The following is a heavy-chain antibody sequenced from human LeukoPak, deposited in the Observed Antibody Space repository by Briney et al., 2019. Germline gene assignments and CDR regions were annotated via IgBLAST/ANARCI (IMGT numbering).Heavy chain of an antibody. V-gene: IGHV3-21*01. CDR3: ARGVVPAAMITWFDP. CDR1: GFTFSSYS. D-gene: IGHD2-2*01. Sequence: GGSLRLPCAASGFTFSSYSMNWVRQAPGKGLEWVSSISSSSSYIYYADSVKGRFTISRDNAKNSLYLQMNSLRAEDTAVYYCARGVVPAAMITWFDPWGQGTLVTVSS. CDR2: ISSSSSYI. J-gene: IGHJ5*02.